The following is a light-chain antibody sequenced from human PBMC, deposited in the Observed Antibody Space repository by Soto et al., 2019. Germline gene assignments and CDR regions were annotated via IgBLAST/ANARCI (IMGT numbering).Light chain of an antibody. CDR3: QQYYSTPWT. CDR2: WAS. J-gene: IGKJ1*01. V-gene: IGKV4-1*01. CDR1: QSVLYSSNNKNY. Sequence: DIVMTQSPDSLAVSLGERATINCKSSQSVLYSSNNKNYLAWYKQKPGQPPKLLIYWASTRESGVPDRFSGSGSGTDFTLTISSLQAEDVAVYYCQQYYSTPWTFGQGPKVEIK.